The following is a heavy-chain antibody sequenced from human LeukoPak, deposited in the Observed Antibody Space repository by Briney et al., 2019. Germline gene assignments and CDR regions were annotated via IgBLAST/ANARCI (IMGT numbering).Heavy chain of an antibody. CDR2: IYYSGST. J-gene: IGHJ3*02. Sequence: SETLSLTCTVSGGSISSNYWSWFRRPPGKGLEWIGYIYYSGSTNYNPSLKSRVTISVDTSKTQFSLRLTSVTASDTAVCYCARTGEYSGSGPSWAFDIWGQGTMVTVSS. CDR3: ARTGEYSGSGPSWAFDI. V-gene: IGHV4-59*01. CDR1: GGSISSNY. D-gene: IGHD3-10*01.